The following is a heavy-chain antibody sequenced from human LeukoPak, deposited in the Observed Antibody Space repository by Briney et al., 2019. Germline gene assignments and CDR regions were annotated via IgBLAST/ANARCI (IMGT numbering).Heavy chain of an antibody. CDR1: GYSFTSYW. CDR3: ARVYYDSSGYYSLDY. D-gene: IGHD3-22*01. CDR2: IYPGDSDT. J-gene: IGHJ4*02. V-gene: IGHV5-51*01. Sequence: GESLQISCQGSGYSFTSYWIGWVRQMPGKGLEWMGIIYPGDSDTRYSPSFQGQVTISADKSISTAYLQWSSLKASDTAMYYCARVYYDSSGYYSLDYWGQGTLVTVSS.